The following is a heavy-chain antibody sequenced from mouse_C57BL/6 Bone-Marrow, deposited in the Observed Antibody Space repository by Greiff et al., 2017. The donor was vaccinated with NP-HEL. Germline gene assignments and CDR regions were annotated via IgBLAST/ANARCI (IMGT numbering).Heavy chain of an antibody. D-gene: IGHD1-3*01. CDR1: GFTFSSYG. J-gene: IGHJ4*01. CDR3: ARHSKLYAMDY. CDR2: ISSGGSYT. Sequence: EVKLVESGGDLVKPGGSLKLSCAASGFTFSSYGMSWVRQTPDKRLEWVATISSGGSYTYYPDSVKGRFTISRDNAKNTLYLQMSILKSEDTAMYYCARHSKLYAMDYWGQGTSVTVSS. V-gene: IGHV5-6*01.